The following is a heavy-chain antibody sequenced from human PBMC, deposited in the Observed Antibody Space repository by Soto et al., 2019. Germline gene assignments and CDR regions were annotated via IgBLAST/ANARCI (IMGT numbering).Heavy chain of an antibody. Sequence: PSETLSLTCTVSGGSISSSSYYWGWIRQPPGKGLGWIGSIYYSGSTYYNPSLKSRVTISVDTSKNQFSLKLSSVTAADTAVYYCARRVVTTSYNWFDPWGQGTLVTVSS. CDR3: ARRVVTTSYNWFDP. CDR1: GGSISSSSYY. CDR2: IYYSGST. V-gene: IGHV4-39*01. J-gene: IGHJ5*02. D-gene: IGHD2-21*02.